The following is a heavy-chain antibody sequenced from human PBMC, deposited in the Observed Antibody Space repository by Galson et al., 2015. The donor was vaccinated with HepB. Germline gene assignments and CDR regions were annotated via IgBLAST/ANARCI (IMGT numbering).Heavy chain of an antibody. CDR3: ARDLGSGWYSSADANWFDP. Sequence: SLRLSCAASGFTFSSYWMSWVRQAPGHGLEWVANIKQDRSEEYDVDSVKGRFTISRDNAKNSLYLQMNSLRAEDTAVYYCARDLGSGWYSSADANWFDPWGQGTLVTVSS. J-gene: IGHJ5*02. CDR2: IKQDRSEE. V-gene: IGHV3-7*03. CDR1: GFTFSSYW. D-gene: IGHD6-19*01.